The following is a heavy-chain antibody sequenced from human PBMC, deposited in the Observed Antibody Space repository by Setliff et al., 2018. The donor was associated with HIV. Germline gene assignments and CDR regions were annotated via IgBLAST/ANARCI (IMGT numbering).Heavy chain of an antibody. J-gene: IGHJ4*02. CDR2: INPNRGVT. CDR3: ARGDDYGDFYFFDY. V-gene: IGHV1-2*02. CDR1: GYIFTDYY. Sequence: ASVKVSCKASGYIFTDYYMHWVQQAPGQGLEWMGWINPNRGVTNYAQNFQGRATVTTDTSISTVYLELNSLRSDDTAVFYCARGDDYGDFYFFDYWGQGTLVTVSS. D-gene: IGHD4-17*01.